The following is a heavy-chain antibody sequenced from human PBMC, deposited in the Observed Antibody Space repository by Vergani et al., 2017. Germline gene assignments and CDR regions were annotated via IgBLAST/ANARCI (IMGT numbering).Heavy chain of an antibody. V-gene: IGHV3-53*01. CDR2: IYSGGST. J-gene: IGHJ4*02. D-gene: IGHD3-22*01. Sequence: EVQLVESGGGLIQPGGSLRLSCAASGFTVSSNYMSWVRQAPGKGLEWVSVIYSGGSTYYADSVKGRFTISRDNSKNTLYLQMNSLRAEDTAVYYCARDRRYYYDSSGHAFDYWGQGTLVTVSS. CDR3: ARDRRYYYDSSGHAFDY. CDR1: GFTVSSNY.